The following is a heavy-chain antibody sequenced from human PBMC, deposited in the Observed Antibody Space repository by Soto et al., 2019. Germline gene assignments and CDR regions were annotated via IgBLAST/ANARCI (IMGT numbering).Heavy chain of an antibody. CDR3: ARAPKYITTIIGYFDH. CDR1: GDTFSNYG. Sequence: GASVKVSCKASGDTFSNYGFSWVRQAPGQGLEWMGWITVSNGVTNYPQRLQGRVTMTTDTSTNTVYMELRSLRSDDTAVYYCARAPKYITTIIGYFDHWGPGTLVTVSS. CDR2: ITVSNGVT. J-gene: IGHJ4*02. D-gene: IGHD3-22*01. V-gene: IGHV1-18*04.